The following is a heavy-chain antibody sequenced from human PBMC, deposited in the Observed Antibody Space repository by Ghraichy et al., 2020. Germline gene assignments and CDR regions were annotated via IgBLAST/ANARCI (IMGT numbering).Heavy chain of an antibody. CDR3: AIRRSDTAMPQDYYYYGMDF. D-gene: IGHD5-18*01. CDR1: GYTFTGYY. V-gene: IGHV1-2*04. CDR2: INPNSGGT. Sequence: ASVKVSCKASGYTFTGYYMHWVRQAPGQGLEWMGWINPNSGGTNYAQKFQGWVTMTRDTSISTAYMELSRLRSDDTAVYYCAIRRSDTAMPQDYYYYGMDFWGQGTTVTVSS. J-gene: IGHJ6*02.